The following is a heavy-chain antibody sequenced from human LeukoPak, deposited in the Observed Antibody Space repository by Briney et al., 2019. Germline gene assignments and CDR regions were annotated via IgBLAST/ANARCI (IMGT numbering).Heavy chain of an antibody. J-gene: IGHJ4*02. CDR1: GFTFDDYA. V-gene: IGHV3-43D*03. Sequence: GGSLRLSCAASGFTFDDYAMHWVRQAPGKGLEWVSLISWDGGSTYYADSVKGRFTISRDNAKNSLYLQMNSLRAEDTAVYYCARDSGYSYGYGLDYWGQGTLVTVSS. CDR2: ISWDGGST. CDR3: ARDSGYSYGYGLDY. D-gene: IGHD5-18*01.